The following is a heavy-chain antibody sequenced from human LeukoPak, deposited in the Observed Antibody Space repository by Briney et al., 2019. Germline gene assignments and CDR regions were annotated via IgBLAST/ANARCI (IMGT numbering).Heavy chain of an antibody. CDR1: GYTFTNYD. V-gene: IGHV1-8*03. Sequence: ASVKVSCKVSGYTFTNYDVNWVRQATGQGLEWMGWMSPKSNNRGYAQKFQGRVTITTDTSISTAYMELSSLRSEDTALYYCARDQIGVAAAAYWGQGTLVTVPS. CDR2: MSPKSNNR. CDR3: ARDQIGVAAAAY. D-gene: IGHD6-13*01. J-gene: IGHJ4*02.